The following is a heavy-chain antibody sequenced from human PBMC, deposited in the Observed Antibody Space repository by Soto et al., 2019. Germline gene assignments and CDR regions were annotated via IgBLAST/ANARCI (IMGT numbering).Heavy chain of an antibody. CDR1: GVSISSGNW. V-gene: IGHV4-4*02. J-gene: IGHJ4*02. D-gene: IGHD3-10*01. CDR3: ARLVYDTRLNYMYLDY. CDR2: IFHDGTA. Sequence: SETLSLTCAVSGVSISSGNWWTWVRQTPQRGLEYIGEIFHDGTANYYPSFERRVAISVDTSKNQFSLKLTSVTAADTAIYFCARLVYDTRLNYMYLDYWGQGTPVTVSS.